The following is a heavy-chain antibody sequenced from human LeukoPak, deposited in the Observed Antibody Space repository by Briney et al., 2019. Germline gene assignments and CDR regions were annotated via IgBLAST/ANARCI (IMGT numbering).Heavy chain of an antibody. CDR1: GFTFSSYA. V-gene: IGHV3-30*04. D-gene: IGHD5-12*01. Sequence: GGSLRLSCAASGFTFSSYAMHWVRQAPGKGLEWVAVISYDGSDKYYADSVKGRFTISRDNSKNTLYLQMNSLRAEDTAVYYCARGDSGYDRATSTWFDPWGQGTLVTASS. J-gene: IGHJ5*02. CDR3: ARGDSGYDRATSTWFDP. CDR2: ISYDGSDK.